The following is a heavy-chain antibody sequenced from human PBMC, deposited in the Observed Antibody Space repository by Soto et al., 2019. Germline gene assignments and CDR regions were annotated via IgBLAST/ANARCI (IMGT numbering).Heavy chain of an antibody. CDR3: ARSYRRYCSGGSCYSYYYYYYMDV. CDR2: IYYSGST. J-gene: IGHJ6*03. D-gene: IGHD2-15*01. Sequence: SETLSLTCTVSGGSISSYYWSWIRQPPGKGLEWIGYIYYSGSTNYNPSLKSRVTISVDTSKNQFSLKLSSVTAADTAVYYCARSYRRYCSGGSCYSYYYYYYMDVWGKGTTVTVSS. V-gene: IGHV4-59*01. CDR1: GGSISSYY.